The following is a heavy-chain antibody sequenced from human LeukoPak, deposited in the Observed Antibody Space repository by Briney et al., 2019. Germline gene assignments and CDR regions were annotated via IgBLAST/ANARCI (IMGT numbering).Heavy chain of an antibody. CDR2: IKQDGSEK. CDR1: GFTFSSYW. CDR3: ARARSGSYYYYGMDV. D-gene: IGHD1-26*01. V-gene: IGHV3-7*01. Sequence: PGGSLRLSCAASGFTFSSYWMSWVRQAPGKGLEWVANIKQDGSEKYYVDSVKGRFTISRDNAKNSLYLQMNSLRAEDTAVYYCARARSGSYYYYGMDVWGQGTTVTVSS. J-gene: IGHJ6*02.